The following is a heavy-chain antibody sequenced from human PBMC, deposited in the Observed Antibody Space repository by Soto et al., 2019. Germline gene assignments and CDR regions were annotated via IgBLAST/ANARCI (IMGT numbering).Heavy chain of an antibody. CDR2: ISGSGGST. CDR1: GFTFSSYA. CDR3: AKDNIVVVVAATPEPLYGMDV. V-gene: IGHV3-23*01. J-gene: IGHJ6*02. D-gene: IGHD2-15*01. Sequence: EVQLLESGGGLVQPGGSLRLSCAASGFTFSSYAMSWVRQAPGKGLEWVSAISGSGGSTYYADSVKGRFTISRDNSKNTLYLQMNSLRAEDTDVYYCAKDNIVVVVAATPEPLYGMDVWGQGTTVTVSS.